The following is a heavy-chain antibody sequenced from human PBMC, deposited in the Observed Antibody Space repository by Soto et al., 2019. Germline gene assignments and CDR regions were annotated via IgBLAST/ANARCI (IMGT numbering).Heavy chain of an antibody. D-gene: IGHD3-10*01. CDR1: GFSLSPGVG. CDR3: AHSSYCGSGSLDY. CDR2: IYWDDDK. Sequence: QITLKESGPTLVKPTQTLTLTCTFSGFSLSPGVGVGWIRQPPGKALECLALIYWDDDKRYSSSLKSRLTITKDTSKDQVVLIMTNMDPVDTATYYCAHSSYCGSGSLDYWGQGILVTVSS. V-gene: IGHV2-5*02. J-gene: IGHJ4*02.